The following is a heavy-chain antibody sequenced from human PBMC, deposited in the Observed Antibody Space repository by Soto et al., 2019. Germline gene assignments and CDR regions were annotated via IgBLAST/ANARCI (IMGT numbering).Heavy chain of an antibody. CDR3: ARANWYSEY. J-gene: IGHJ4*02. CDR1: GGSISNHY. V-gene: IGHV4-59*11. Sequence: QVQLQESGPGLVKPSATLSLTCTVSGGSISNHYWSWIRQPPGKGLERIGYIYYNGNTNYNPSLKSRVTMSVDTSKNQISLRLSSVTAADTAVYYCARANWYSEYWGQGTLVTVSS. CDR2: IYYNGNT. D-gene: IGHD7-27*01.